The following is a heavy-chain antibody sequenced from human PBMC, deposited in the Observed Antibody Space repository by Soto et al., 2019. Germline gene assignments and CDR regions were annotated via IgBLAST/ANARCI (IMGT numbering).Heavy chain of an antibody. CDR1: GYTFTGYY. Sequence: ASVKVSCKASGYTFTGYYMHWVRQAPGQGLEWMGWINPNSGGTNYAQKLQGWVTMTRDTSISTAYMEMSRLRSDDTAVYYCARDREYDYSYGYWGQGTLVTVSS. CDR2: INPNSGGT. CDR3: ARDREYDYSYGY. D-gene: IGHD5-12*01. V-gene: IGHV1-2*04. J-gene: IGHJ4*02.